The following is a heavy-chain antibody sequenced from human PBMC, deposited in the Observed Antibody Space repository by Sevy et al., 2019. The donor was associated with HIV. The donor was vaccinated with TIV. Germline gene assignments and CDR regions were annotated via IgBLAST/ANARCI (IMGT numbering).Heavy chain of an antibody. D-gene: IGHD2-2*01. CDR2: IKRDGSEK. V-gene: IGHV3-7*03. J-gene: IGHJ6*02. CDR1: GFTFGDFW. CDR3: ARDCNSNTCLWGLDV. Sequence: GGSLRLSCAASGFTFGDFWMTWVRQAPGKGLEWVANIKRDGSEKYYVPSVKGRFTISRDNAKSSLYLQMKSLRAEDTAAYYCARDCNSNTCLWGLDVWGQGTTVTVSS.